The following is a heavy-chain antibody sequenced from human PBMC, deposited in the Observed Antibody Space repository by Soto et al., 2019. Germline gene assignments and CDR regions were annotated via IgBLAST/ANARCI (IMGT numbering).Heavy chain of an antibody. Sequence: APVKVSCKASGYIFTNYGISWVRQATGQGLEWMGWMNTYNGNSNYAQKLQGRVTMTTDTSTSTAYMELRSLRSDDTAVYYCARESGSSLYYLDYWGQGTLVTVSS. CDR2: MNTYNGNS. D-gene: IGHD6-13*01. CDR3: ARESGSSLYYLDY. V-gene: IGHV1-18*04. J-gene: IGHJ4*02. CDR1: GYIFTNYG.